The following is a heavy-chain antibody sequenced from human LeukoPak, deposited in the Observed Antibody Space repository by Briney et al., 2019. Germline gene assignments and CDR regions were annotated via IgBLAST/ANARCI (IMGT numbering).Heavy chain of an antibody. CDR1: GSRFTSYW. J-gene: IGHJ3*02. CDR2: FYPGESDP. D-gene: IGHD6-13*01. Sequence: GASLKISSKGFGSRFTSYWIGWGRPMPGKGLAGMGIFYPGESDPRYSTSFQGQVPFPAAQTISPASLQCSSLEASDTAMYYCASKQQQLGVLGAFDIWGQGTMVTVSS. CDR3: ASKQQQLGVLGAFDI. V-gene: IGHV5-51*01.